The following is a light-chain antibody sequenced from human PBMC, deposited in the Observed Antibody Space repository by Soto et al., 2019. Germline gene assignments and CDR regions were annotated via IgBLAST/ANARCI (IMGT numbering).Light chain of an antibody. CDR3: QQRSNWPPSS. J-gene: IGKJ5*01. CDR2: DAS. Sequence: EIVLTQSPATLSLSPGERATLSCRASQSVSSYLVWYQQKPGQAHRLLIYDASNRATGIAARFSGSGSGTDFTLTISSLEPEDFAMYDCQQRSNWPPSSFGQGTRLDIK. V-gene: IGKV3-11*01. CDR1: QSVSSY.